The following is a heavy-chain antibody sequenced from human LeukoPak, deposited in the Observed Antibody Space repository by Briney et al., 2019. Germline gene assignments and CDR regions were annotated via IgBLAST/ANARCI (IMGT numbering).Heavy chain of an antibody. D-gene: IGHD5-24*01. CDR3: ARAPLVDGAFDI. J-gene: IGHJ3*02. CDR1: GFTFSSYS. V-gene: IGHV3-21*01. CDR2: ISSSSSYI. Sequence: GSLRLSCAASGFTFSSYSMNWVRQAPGKGLEWVSSISSSSSYIYYADSVKGRFTISRDNAKNSLYLQMNSLRAEDTAVYYCARAPLVDGAFDIWGQGTMVTVSS.